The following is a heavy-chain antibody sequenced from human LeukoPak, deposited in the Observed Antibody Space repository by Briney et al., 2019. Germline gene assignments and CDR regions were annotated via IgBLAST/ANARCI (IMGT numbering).Heavy chain of an antibody. CDR2: ISSSGSTI. V-gene: IGHV3-11*01. CDR3: ARADAYGDFAPENDAFDI. J-gene: IGHJ3*02. Sequence: GGTLSLSCVASGFTFNTYGMSWIRQAPGKGLEWVSYISSSGSTIYYADSVKGRFTISRDNAKNSLSLQMNSLRAEDTAVYYCARADAYGDFAPENDAFDIWGQGTMVTVSS. CDR1: GFTFNTYG. D-gene: IGHD4-17*01.